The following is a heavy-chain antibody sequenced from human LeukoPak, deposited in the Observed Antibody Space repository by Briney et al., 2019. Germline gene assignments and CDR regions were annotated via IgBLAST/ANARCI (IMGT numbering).Heavy chain of an antibody. CDR1: GFTFSSYA. V-gene: IGHV3-23*01. J-gene: IGHJ4*02. Sequence: GGSLRLSCAASGFTFSSYAMSWVRQAPGKGLEWVSAISGSGGSTYYADSVKGRFTISRDNSKNTLYLQMNSLRAEDTAVYYCAKDRGHLYVAAISYFDYWGQGTLVTVSS. D-gene: IGHD3-10*01. CDR3: AKDRGHLYVAAISYFDY. CDR2: ISGSGGST.